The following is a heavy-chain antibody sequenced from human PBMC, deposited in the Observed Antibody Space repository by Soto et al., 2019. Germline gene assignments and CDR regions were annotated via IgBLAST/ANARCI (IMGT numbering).Heavy chain of an antibody. CDR1: GFTLTSFT. J-gene: IGHJ5*02. Sequence: QVQLVESGGGVVQPGGSLSLSCATSGFTLTSFTMHWVRQAPGKGLEWIAVMSYDGARTDYADAVKGRFTISRDTSKNTLYLQMNNLRPDDTVMYYCARDRPYGDPNWFDPWGQGTLVTVSS. CDR2: MSYDGART. D-gene: IGHD4-17*01. CDR3: ARDRPYGDPNWFDP. V-gene: IGHV3-30-3*01.